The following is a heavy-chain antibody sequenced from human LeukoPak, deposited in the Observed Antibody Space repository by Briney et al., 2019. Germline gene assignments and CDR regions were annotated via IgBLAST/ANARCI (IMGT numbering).Heavy chain of an antibody. D-gene: IGHD2-8*02. Sequence: GGSLRLSWAASGFTFSDYYMSWVRQAPGKGLEWVSYISSSGSTINYADSVKGRFTVSRDNAKNSLYLQMNGLRAEDTAVYYCARDRKAWSAFYYMDVWGKGTTVTVSS. V-gene: IGHV3-11*01. CDR1: GFTFSDYY. CDR3: ARDRKAWSAFYYMDV. CDR2: ISSSGSTI. J-gene: IGHJ6*03.